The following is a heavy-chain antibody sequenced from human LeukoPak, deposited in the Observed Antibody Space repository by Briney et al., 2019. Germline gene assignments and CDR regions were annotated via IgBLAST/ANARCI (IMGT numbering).Heavy chain of an antibody. CDR1: GYTFTGCY. D-gene: IGHD2-15*01. CDR2: INPNSGGT. J-gene: IGHJ4*02. CDR3: ARDGDDCSGGSCYGYYFDY. V-gene: IGHV1-2*02. Sequence: ASVKVSCKASGYTFTGCYMHWVRQAPGQGLEWMGWINPNSGGTNYAQKFQGRVTMTRDTSISTAYMELSRLRSDDTAVYYCARDGDDCSGGSCYGYYFDYWGQGTLVTVSS.